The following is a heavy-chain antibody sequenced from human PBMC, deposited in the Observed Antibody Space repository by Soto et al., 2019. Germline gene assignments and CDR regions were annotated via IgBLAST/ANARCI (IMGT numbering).Heavy chain of an antibody. Sequence: SVKVSCKASGGTFRNYAITWVRQAPGQGLEWMGGIIPLFATSNYAQKFLGRLTFTADESAGTAYMELSSLRSEDTAVYYCAAVIPHTLYNSPGYFDHWGQGTPVNV. CDR2: IIPLFATS. CDR1: GGTFRNYA. CDR3: AAVIPHTLYNSPGYFDH. J-gene: IGHJ4*02. D-gene: IGHD1-20*01. V-gene: IGHV1-69*13.